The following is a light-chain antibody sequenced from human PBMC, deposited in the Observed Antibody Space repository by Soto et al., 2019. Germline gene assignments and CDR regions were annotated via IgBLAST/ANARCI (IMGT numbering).Light chain of an antibody. J-gene: IGKJ1*01. Sequence: EIVFTQSPGNLSWSPAERATLACRASQTVLNNYLTWYQQKPGQAPRRLIFGASIRATGIPDRFSGSRSGTDFTLTIRRLEPEDFEVYYCQQYGSSPTTFGQGTKVEIK. V-gene: IGKV3-20*01. CDR2: GAS. CDR3: QQYGSSPTT. CDR1: QTVLNNY.